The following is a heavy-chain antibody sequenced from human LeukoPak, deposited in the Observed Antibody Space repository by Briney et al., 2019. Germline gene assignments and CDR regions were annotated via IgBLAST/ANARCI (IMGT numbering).Heavy chain of an antibody. D-gene: IGHD3-22*01. CDR1: GFTFSSYS. CDR3: AREYYYDPYLFDY. V-gene: IGHV3-74*01. Sequence: GGSLRLSCAASGFTFSSYSMNWVRQAPGKGLVWVSRLNSDVSDTFYADSVRGRFTISRDNAKNTLYLDMNNLRDEDTAVYYCAREYYYDPYLFDYWGQGTLVTVSS. CDR2: LNSDVSDT. J-gene: IGHJ4*02.